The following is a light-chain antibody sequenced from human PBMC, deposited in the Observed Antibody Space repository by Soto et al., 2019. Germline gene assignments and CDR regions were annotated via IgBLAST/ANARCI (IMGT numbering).Light chain of an antibody. V-gene: IGLV2-14*01. Sequence: QSVLTQPASVSGSPGQSITIPCTGSSSDVGGNKYVSWYPQYPGKAPKLMICDVSNRPSGVSNRFSGSKSGNTASLTISGLQAEDEADYYCSAFTGTTYVFGTGTKVTVL. CDR3: SAFTGTTYV. CDR1: SSDVGGNKY. CDR2: DVS. J-gene: IGLJ1*01.